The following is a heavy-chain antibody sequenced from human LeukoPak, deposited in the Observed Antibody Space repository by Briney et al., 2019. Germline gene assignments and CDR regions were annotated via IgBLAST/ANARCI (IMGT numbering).Heavy chain of an antibody. Sequence: PSETLSLTCAVYGGSFSGYYWSWIRQPPGKGLEWIGEINHSGSTNYNPSLKSRVTISVDTSKNQFSLKLSSVTAADTAVYYCARHLKGWTGWGARYYYYMDVWGKGTTVTISS. J-gene: IGHJ6*03. V-gene: IGHV4-34*01. D-gene: IGHD3/OR15-3a*01. CDR2: INHSGST. CDR3: ARHLKGWTGWGARYYYYMDV. CDR1: GGSFSGYY.